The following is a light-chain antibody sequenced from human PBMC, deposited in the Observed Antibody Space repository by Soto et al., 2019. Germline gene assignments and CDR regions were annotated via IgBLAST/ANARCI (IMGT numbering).Light chain of an antibody. CDR2: GAS. CDR1: QIVSSTY. V-gene: IGKV3-15*01. CDR3: QQDDKGPTWT. J-gene: IGKJ1*01. Sequence: EIVLTQSPGTLSVSPGERATLSCRASQIVSSTYLAWFQQKPGQAPRLLIYGASTRAPSIPARFSGSGSGTDFTLTISSLQSEDFAVYYCQQDDKGPTWTCGQGTKWIS.